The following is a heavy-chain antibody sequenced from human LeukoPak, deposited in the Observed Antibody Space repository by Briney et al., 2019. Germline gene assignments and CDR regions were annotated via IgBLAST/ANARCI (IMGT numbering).Heavy chain of an antibody. CDR2: INPNSGAT. Sequence: ASVKVSRKASGYTLTDYYMHWVRQAPGQGLEWMAWINPNSGATIYAQNFQDRVTVTRDTSISTAYMELSSLRSDDTAVYYCARGRQTYYYYMDVWGKGTTVTVSS. CDR3: ARGRQTYYYYMDV. J-gene: IGHJ6*03. CDR1: GYTLTDYY. V-gene: IGHV1-2*02.